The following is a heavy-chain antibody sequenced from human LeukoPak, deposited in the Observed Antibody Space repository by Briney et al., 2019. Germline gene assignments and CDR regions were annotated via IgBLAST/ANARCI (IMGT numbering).Heavy chain of an antibody. D-gene: IGHD2-15*01. Sequence: SQTLSLTCTVSGVSISSGGYYGSWIRQHPGKGLEWIGYIFFSGSTYYNPSLESRVNISVDTSENQFSLKVTSVTAADTAVYYCARVVAGLAALDVWGQGTVVTVSS. CDR3: ARVVAGLAALDV. CDR1: GVSISSGGYY. V-gene: IGHV4-31*03. CDR2: IFFSGST. J-gene: IGHJ3*01.